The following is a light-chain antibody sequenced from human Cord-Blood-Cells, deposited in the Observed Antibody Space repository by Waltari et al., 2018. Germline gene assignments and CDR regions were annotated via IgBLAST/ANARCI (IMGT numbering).Light chain of an antibody. CDR1: QSVSSH. J-gene: IGKJ2*02. CDR3: QQRSNWRT. CDR2: DAS. Sequence: EIVLTQSPATLSLSPGERATLSCRASQSVSSHLAWYQQKPGQAPRLLIYDASNRATGIPARFSGSGSVTDFTLTISSLEPEDFAVYYCQQRSNWRTFGQGTKLEIK. V-gene: IGKV3-11*01.